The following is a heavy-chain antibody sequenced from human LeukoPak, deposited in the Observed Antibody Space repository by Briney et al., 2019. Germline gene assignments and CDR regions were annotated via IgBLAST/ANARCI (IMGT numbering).Heavy chain of an antibody. J-gene: IGHJ4*02. V-gene: IGHV3-30*18. CDR2: ISYDGSNK. Sequence: GRSLRLSCAASGFTFSSYGMHWVRQAPGKGLEWVAVISYDGSNKYYADSVKGRFTISRDNSKNTLYLQMNSLRAEDTAVYYCAKIGLPSYSSSWYWFDYWGQGTLVTVSS. CDR3: AKIGLPSYSSSWYWFDY. CDR1: GFTFSSYG. D-gene: IGHD6-13*01.